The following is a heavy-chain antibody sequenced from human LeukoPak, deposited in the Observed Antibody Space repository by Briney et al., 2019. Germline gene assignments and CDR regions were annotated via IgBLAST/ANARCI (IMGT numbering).Heavy chain of an antibody. CDR2: IYRGDDGRSDDK. CDR3: AHSQGGQIVVLPAPFDY. D-gene: IGHD2-2*01. V-gene: IGHV2-5*02. Sequence: SGPTLVNPTQTLTLTCTFSGFSFSSTGVGVGWIRQPPGKALEWLAVIYRGDDGRSDDKRYSPSLKTRLTVATGTSENQVVLTLANMDPTDTATYYCAHSQGGQIVVLPAPFDYWGQGTLVTVSS. CDR1: GFSFSSTGVG. J-gene: IGHJ4*02.